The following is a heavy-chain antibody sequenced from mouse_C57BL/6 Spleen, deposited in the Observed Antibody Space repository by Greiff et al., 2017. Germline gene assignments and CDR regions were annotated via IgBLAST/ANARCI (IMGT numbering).Heavy chain of an antibody. D-gene: IGHD4-1*01. V-gene: IGHV1-4*01. CDR2: INPSSGYT. Sequence: QVQLQQSGAELARPGASVKMSCKASGYTFTSYTMHWVKQRPGQGLEWIGYINPSSGYTKYNQKFKDKATLTADKSSSTAYMQLSSLTSEDSAVYYCARSKLGGYAMDYWGQGTSVTVSS. CDR1: GYTFTSYT. J-gene: IGHJ4*01. CDR3: ARSKLGGYAMDY.